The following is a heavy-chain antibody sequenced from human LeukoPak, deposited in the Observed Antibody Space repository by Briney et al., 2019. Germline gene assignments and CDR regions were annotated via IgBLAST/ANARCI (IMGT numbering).Heavy chain of an antibody. V-gene: IGHV1-2*02. D-gene: IGHD6-13*01. CDR1: GYTFTGYY. Sequence: ASVKVSCKASGYTFTGYYMHWVRQAPGQGLEWMGWINPNSGGTNYAQKFQGRVTMTRDTSSSTAYMELSRLRSDDTAVYYCARLSGIAAAGEDYWGQGTLVTVSS. CDR3: ARLSGIAAAGEDY. CDR2: INPNSGGT. J-gene: IGHJ4*02.